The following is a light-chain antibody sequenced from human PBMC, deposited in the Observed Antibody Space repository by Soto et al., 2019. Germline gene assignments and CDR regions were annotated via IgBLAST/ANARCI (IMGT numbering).Light chain of an antibody. Sequence: QSALTQPASMSGSPGQSITISYTGTSSDIGTYNYVSWYQQHPGKVPKLMIYEVSNRPSGVSNRFSGSKSGNAASLTISGLQAEDEADYYCSSYTSSSTFLLFGGGTKVTVL. V-gene: IGLV2-14*01. J-gene: IGLJ2*01. CDR1: SSDIGTYNY. CDR3: SSYTSSSTFLL. CDR2: EVS.